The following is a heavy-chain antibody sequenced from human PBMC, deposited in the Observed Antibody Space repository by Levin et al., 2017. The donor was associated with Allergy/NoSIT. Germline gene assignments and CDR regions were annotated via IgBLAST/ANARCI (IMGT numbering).Heavy chain of an antibody. Sequence: GGSLRLSCEASGFTFSTYWMTWVRQAPGKGLEWVANLKEDGSKKYYVDSVKGRFTISRDNAKNSLFLQMNSLREEDTAVYYCARAGLGNYVGYDFDYWGQGTLVTVSS. V-gene: IGHV3-7*01. CDR3: ARAGLGNYVGYDFDY. CDR2: LKEDGSKK. J-gene: IGHJ4*02. CDR1: GFTFSTYW. D-gene: IGHD3-16*01.